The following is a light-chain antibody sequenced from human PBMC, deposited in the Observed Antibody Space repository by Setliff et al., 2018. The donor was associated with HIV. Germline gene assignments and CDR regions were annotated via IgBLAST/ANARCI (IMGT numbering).Light chain of an antibody. Sequence: QSALAQPASVSGSPGQSITISCTGTSSDVGGYSYVSWYQQHPGKAPKLIIFEVRNRPSGVSSRFSGSKSGNTASLTISGLQAEDEADYYCSSYAITNTLPFGTGTKVTVL. V-gene: IGLV2-14*01. CDR3: SSYAITNTLP. J-gene: IGLJ1*01. CDR2: EVR. CDR1: SSDVGGYSY.